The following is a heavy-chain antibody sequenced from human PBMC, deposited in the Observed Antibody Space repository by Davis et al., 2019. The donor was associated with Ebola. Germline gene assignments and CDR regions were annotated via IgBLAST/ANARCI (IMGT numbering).Heavy chain of an antibody. V-gene: IGHV3-21*01. CDR2: ISSSSSYI. CDR1: GFTFSSYS. D-gene: IGHD2/OR15-2a*01. CDR3: AKEILLYFDY. Sequence: GESLKISCAASGFTFSSYSMNWVRQAPGKGLEWVSSISSSSSYIYYADSVKGRFTISRDNAKNSLYLQMNSLRAEDTAVYYCAKEILLYFDYWGQGTLVTVSS. J-gene: IGHJ4*02.